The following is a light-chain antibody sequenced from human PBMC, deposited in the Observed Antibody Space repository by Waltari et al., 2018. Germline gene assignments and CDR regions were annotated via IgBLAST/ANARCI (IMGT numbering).Light chain of an antibody. CDR3: QSYDSSNPVV. CDR1: SGSIASNY. V-gene: IGLV6-57*03. CDR2: EDK. J-gene: IGLJ2*01. Sequence: NFMLTQPHSVSESPGKTVTISCTRSSGSIASNYVQWYQQRPGSAPTTVMYEDKQRPSGVPDRFSGSIDSSSNSASLTISGLKTEDEADYYCQSYDSSNPVVFGGGTKLTVL.